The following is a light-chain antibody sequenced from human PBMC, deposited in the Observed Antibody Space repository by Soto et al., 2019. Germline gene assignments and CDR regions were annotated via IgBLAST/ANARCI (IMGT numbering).Light chain of an antibody. CDR3: ATWDDTLNGRV. CDR1: SSNIGSNS. J-gene: IGLJ3*02. V-gene: IGLV1-44*01. Sequence: QSVLTQPPSASGTPGQRVTISCSGSSSNIGSNSVNWYHQVPGTAPKLLIHSDNQRPSGVPDRFSGSKSGTSASLAISGLQSGDEADYYCATWDDTLNGRVFGGGTKLTVL. CDR2: SDN.